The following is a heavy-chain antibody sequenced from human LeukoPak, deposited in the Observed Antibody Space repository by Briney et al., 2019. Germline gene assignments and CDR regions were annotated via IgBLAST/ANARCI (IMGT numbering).Heavy chain of an antibody. CDR2: ISSSGSTI. Sequence: GGSLRLSCAASGFTLSDYYMSWIRQAPGKGLEWVSYISSSGSTIYYADSVKGRFTISRDNAKNSLYLQMNSLRAEDTALYYCAKGYCDILTGSFDYWGQGTLVTVSS. CDR3: AKGYCDILTGSFDY. V-gene: IGHV3-11*01. CDR1: GFTLSDYY. D-gene: IGHD3-9*01. J-gene: IGHJ4*02.